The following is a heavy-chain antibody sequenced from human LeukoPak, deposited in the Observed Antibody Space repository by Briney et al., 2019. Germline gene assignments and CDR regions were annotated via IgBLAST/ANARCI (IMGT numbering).Heavy chain of an antibody. Sequence: GGSLRLSCAASGFTVSSNHMSWVRQAPGKGLEWVSVIYSGGSTYYADSVKGRFTISRDNSKNTLYLQMNSLRAEDTAVYYCASHSSSWYGSDYWGQGTLVTVSS. CDR3: ASHSSSWYGSDY. CDR1: GFTVSSNH. J-gene: IGHJ4*02. D-gene: IGHD6-13*01. V-gene: IGHV3-53*01. CDR2: IYSGGST.